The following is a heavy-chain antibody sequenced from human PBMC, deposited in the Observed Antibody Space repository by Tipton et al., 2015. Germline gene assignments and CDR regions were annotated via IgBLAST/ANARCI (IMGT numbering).Heavy chain of an antibody. CDR3: ACQDYDSLTRDYQTVDY. V-gene: IGHV4-38-2*01. CDR1: AYPISSDYY. D-gene: IGHD3-9*01. Sequence: TLSLTCAVSAYPISSDYYWGWIRQPPGKGLEWIGSISHSGNTYYNPSLKSRVTMSRDTSKNQFSLKLTSVTAADTAVYYCACQDYDSLTRDYQTVDYWGQGTLVTVPS. CDR2: ISHSGNT. J-gene: IGHJ4*02.